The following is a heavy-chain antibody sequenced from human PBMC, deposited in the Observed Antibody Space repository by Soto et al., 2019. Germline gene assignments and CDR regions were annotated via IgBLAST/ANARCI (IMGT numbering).Heavy chain of an antibody. D-gene: IGHD2-2*01. J-gene: IGHJ4*02. CDR1: GFTFSIYS. CDR3: ARDAYHSGYFSS. CDR2: ISHDGSDI. Sequence: VGSLRLSCAASGFTFSIYSMHWVRQAPGKGLEWVAVISHDGSDIYYDDSVKGRFTISRDNSNSTLYLHMNSLRPEDTGVYYCARDAYHSGYFSSWVQGSLVTVSS. V-gene: IGHV3-30*04.